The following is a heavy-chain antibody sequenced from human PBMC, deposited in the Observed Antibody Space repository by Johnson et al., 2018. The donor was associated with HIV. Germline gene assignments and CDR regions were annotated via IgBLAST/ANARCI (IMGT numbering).Heavy chain of an antibody. D-gene: IGHD5-18*01. CDR2: ISYDGSNK. Sequence: QVQLVESGGGVVQPGRSLRLSCAASGFTFSSYGMHWVRQAPGKGLEWVAVISYDGSNKYYADSVKGRFTISRDNSKNTLYLQMNSMRAEDTAVYYGAGDRGYGDAFDIWGQGTMVTVSS. CDR1: GFTFSSYG. J-gene: IGHJ3*02. V-gene: IGHV3-30*19. CDR3: AGDRGYGDAFDI.